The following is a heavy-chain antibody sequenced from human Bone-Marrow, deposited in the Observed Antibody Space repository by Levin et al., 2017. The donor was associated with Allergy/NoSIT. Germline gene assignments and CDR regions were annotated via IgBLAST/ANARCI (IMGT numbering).Heavy chain of an antibody. CDR2: IYYSVTT. D-gene: IGHD4-17*01. V-gene: IGHV4-59*01. CDR1: GGSISGSY. CDR3: ARDDYGDYSFDY. J-gene: IGHJ4*02. Sequence: SETLSLTCTVSGGSISGSYWGWIRQPPGRALEWIGNIYYSVTTKYNPSLKSRVTISVDKPKNQFSLSLTSLTAAATGVYYCARDDYGDYSFDYWGQGTLVTVSS.